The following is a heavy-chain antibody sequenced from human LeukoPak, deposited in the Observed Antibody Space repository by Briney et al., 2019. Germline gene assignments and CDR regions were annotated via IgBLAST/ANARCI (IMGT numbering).Heavy chain of an antibody. CDR2: ISGSGGST. V-gene: IGHV3-23*01. D-gene: IGHD1-26*01. Sequence: GGSLRLSCAASGFTFSSYAMSWVRQAPGKGLEWVSAISGSGGSTYYADSVKGRFTISRDNSKNTLYLQMNSLRAEDTAVYYCEKAPDYSGSSLFDYWGQGTLVTVSS. CDR1: GFTFSSYA. J-gene: IGHJ4*02. CDR3: EKAPDYSGSSLFDY.